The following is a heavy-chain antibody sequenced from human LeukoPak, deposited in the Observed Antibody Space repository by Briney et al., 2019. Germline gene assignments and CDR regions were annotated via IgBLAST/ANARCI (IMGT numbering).Heavy chain of an antibody. D-gene: IGHD5-18*01. Sequence: GGSLRPSFQALGFTFGNYAMPWVRQAPGKGLEWVAVISYDGSRKYYSDSVKGRLTISRDNSKNTVYVQMNSLRVEDTAVYYCAKALGYSYEGYWGQGTLVTVSS. J-gene: IGHJ4*02. CDR2: ISYDGSRK. V-gene: IGHV3-30*04. CDR3: AKALGYSYEGY. CDR1: GFTFGNYA.